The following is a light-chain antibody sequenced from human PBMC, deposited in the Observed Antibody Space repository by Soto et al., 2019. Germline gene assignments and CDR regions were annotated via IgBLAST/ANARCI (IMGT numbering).Light chain of an antibody. CDR3: QQYNNLPYS. J-gene: IGKJ2*03. Sequence: EVVMTQSPDTLSVSPGESATLSCRASQTVSSNLAWYQQKPGQAPRLLIDGTFTRATGVPARFSASRSGTEFTLTITSPQSDDFALYYCQQYNNLPYSFGQGTKLEIK. CDR1: QTVSSN. V-gene: IGKV3-15*01. CDR2: GTF.